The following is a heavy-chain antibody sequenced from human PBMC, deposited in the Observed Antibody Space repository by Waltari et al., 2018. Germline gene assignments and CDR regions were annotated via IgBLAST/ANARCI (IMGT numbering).Heavy chain of an antibody. CDR2: IYPGEPGT. CDR1: GYSFTRYW. CDR3: AGRPGIGGDY. J-gene: IGHJ4*02. Sequence: EVQLVQSGAEVKKPGESLKISCKGSGYSFTRYWIGWVRQMPGKGLEWMGFIYPGEPGTRYSPSFQSQVTIPAEKSISTAYLQWSSLKASDTAMYYCAGRPGIGGDYWGQGTLVTVSS. D-gene: IGHD3-16*01. V-gene: IGHV5-51*03.